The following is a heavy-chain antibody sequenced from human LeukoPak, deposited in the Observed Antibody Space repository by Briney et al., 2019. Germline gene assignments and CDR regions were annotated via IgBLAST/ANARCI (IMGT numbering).Heavy chain of an antibody. CDR2: IYGGGST. V-gene: IGHV3-53*01. J-gene: IGHJ4*02. CDR1: GFTVSSNY. Sequence: GGSLRLSCAASGFTVSSNYMSWVRQAPGKGLEWVSVIYGGGSTYYADSVKGRFTISRDNSKNTLYLQMNSLRAEDTAVYYCAKYYYDSSGYWDWGQGTLVTVSS. D-gene: IGHD3-22*01. CDR3: AKYYYDSSGYWD.